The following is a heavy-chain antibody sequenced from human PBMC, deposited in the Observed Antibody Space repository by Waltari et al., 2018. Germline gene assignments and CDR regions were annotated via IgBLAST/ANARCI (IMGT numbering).Heavy chain of an antibody. CDR2: IYYSGST. D-gene: IGHD4-17*01. J-gene: IGHJ2*01. Sequence: QLQLQESGPGLVKPSETLSLTCTVSGGSISSSSYYWGWIRQPPGKGLEWIGSIYYSGSTYYNPSLKSRVTISVDTSKNQFSLKLSSVTAADTAVYYCAKLDYGDYELNWYFDLWGRGTLVTVSS. CDR3: AKLDYGDYELNWYFDL. V-gene: IGHV4-39*01. CDR1: GGSISSSSYY.